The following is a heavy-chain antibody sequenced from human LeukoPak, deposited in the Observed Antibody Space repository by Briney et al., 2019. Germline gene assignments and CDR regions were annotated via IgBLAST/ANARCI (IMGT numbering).Heavy chain of an antibody. J-gene: IGHJ4*02. V-gene: IGHV3-48*03. Sequence: GGSLRLSCAASGFTFSSFDMNWVRQAPGKGLEWLSYISSSGNTIYYADSVRGRFTISRDNAENSLYLQINRLRAEDTAVYYCARGLPYYDVWGQGTLVTVSS. CDR2: ISSSGNTI. CDR1: GFTFSSFD. D-gene: IGHD3-10*02. CDR3: ARGLPYYDV.